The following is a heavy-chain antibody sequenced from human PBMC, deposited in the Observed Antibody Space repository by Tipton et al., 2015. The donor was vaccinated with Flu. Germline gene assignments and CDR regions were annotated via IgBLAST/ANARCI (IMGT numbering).Heavy chain of an antibody. J-gene: IGHJ4*02. Sequence: TLSLTCTVSGYSISSGYYWGWIRQPPGKGLEWIGSIYHRGSTYYNPSLKSRVTISVDTSKNQFSLKLSSVTAADTAVYYCARDLGGQSGGWKGPFDYWGQGTLVTVSS. CDR2: IYHRGST. CDR1: GYSISSGYY. V-gene: IGHV4-38-2*02. CDR3: ARDLGGQSGGWKGPFDY. D-gene: IGHD6-19*01.